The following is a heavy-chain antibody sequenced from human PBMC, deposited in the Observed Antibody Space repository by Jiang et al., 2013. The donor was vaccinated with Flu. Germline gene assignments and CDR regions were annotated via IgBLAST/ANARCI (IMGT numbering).Heavy chain of an antibody. V-gene: IGHV1-2*02. Sequence: GAEVKKPGASVTVSCKASGYTFTGYFMHWVRQTPGQGLEWMGWLNPNSGVANYAQKFQDRVTMTRDTSISTAYMELSRLRSDDTAVYYCARTDLVIRSAFDIWGQGTMVTISS. CDR2: LNPNSGVA. CDR1: GYTFTGYF. J-gene: IGHJ3*02. CDR3: ARTDLVIRSAFDI. D-gene: IGHD3-22*01.